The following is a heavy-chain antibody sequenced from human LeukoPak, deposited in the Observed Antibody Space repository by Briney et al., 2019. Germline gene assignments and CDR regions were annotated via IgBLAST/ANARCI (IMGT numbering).Heavy chain of an antibody. V-gene: IGHV4-34*01. CDR1: GGSFSGYY. J-gene: IGHJ4*02. Sequence: SGTLCLTCAVYGGSFSGYYWSWIRQPPGKGLEWIGEISHSGSTNYNASLKSRVTISVDTSKNQISLKLSSVTSAEAAVYYCAATGYGGYALGYWGQGTLVTVSS. CDR3: AATGYGGYALGY. CDR2: ISHSGST. D-gene: IGHD4-17*01.